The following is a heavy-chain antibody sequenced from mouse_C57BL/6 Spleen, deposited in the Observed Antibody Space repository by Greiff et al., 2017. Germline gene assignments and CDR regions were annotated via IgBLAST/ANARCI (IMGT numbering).Heavy chain of an antibody. Sequence: QVQLQQPGAELVRPGSSVKLSCKASGYTFTSYWMHWVKQRPIQGLEWIGNIDPSDSETHYNQKFKDKATLTVDKSSSTAYMQLSSLTSEDSAVYYCAREEEGAQATFWFAYWGQGTLVTVSA. CDR1: GYTFTSYW. J-gene: IGHJ3*01. V-gene: IGHV1-52*01. CDR2: IDPSDSET. D-gene: IGHD3-2*02. CDR3: AREEEGAQATFWFAY.